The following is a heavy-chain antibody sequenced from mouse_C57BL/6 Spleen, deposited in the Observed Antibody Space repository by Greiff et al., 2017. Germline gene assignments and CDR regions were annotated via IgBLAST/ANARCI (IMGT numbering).Heavy chain of an antibody. J-gene: IGHJ3*01. V-gene: IGHV2-5*01. D-gene: IGHD2-3*01. CDR1: GFSLTSYG. CDR2: IWRGGST. Sequence: QVQLQQSGPGLVQPSQSLSITCTVSGFSLTSYGVHWVRQSPGKGLEWLGVIWRGGSTDYNAASMSRLSITKDNSKSQVFFKMNSLQADDTAIYYCAANDGYLAWFAYWGQGTLVTVSA. CDR3: AANDGYLAWFAY.